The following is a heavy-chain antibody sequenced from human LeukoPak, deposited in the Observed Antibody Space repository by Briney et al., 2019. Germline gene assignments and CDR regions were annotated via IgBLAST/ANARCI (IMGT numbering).Heavy chain of an antibody. CDR2: INPNNGGT. CDR3: ARVPCITSSCYPINWFDP. J-gene: IGHJ5*02. CDR1: GYTFTGYY. Sequence: ASVKVSCKASGYTFTGYYIHWVRQAPGQGLEWMGWINPNNGGTGYAQKFQGRVTMTRDTSISTAYMELSGLRSDDTAVYYCARVPCITSSCYPINWFDPWGQGTLVTVSS. D-gene: IGHD2-2*01. V-gene: IGHV1-2*02.